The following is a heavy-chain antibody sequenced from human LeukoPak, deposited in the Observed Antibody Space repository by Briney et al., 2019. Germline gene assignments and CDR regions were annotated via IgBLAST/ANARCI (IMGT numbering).Heavy chain of an antibody. CDR2: IYHTGRT. V-gene: IGHV4-4*02. J-gene: IGHJ4*02. D-gene: IGHD1-26*01. CDR3: VRCGSYCLDY. CDR1: GGSISNGNW. Sequence: SGTLSLTCDVSGGSISNGNWWSWVRQPPGKGLEWIGEIYHTGRTNYNPSLKSRVSISVDKSKNQLSLNLDSVTAADTAVYYCVRCGSYCLDYWGQGTLVTVSS.